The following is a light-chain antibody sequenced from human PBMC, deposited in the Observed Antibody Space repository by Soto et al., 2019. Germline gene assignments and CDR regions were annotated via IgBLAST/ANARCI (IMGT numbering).Light chain of an antibody. CDR1: QSVSSY. CDR2: DAY. J-gene: IGKJ5*01. V-gene: IGKV3-11*01. Sequence: IVLTQSPATLSLSPGERATLSCRASQSVSSYLAWYQQKPGQDHRLLIYDAYNRATGIKARFTGSGSETDFTLTIRSMQPEDFATYYCQKSYSTLLTGGQGPRRELK. CDR3: QKSYSTLLT.